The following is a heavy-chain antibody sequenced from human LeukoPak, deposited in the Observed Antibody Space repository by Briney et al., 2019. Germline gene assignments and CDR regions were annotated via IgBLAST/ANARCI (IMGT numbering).Heavy chain of an antibody. D-gene: IGHD2-21*01. CDR1: GFTFSSYS. Sequence: GGSLGLACAASGFTFSSYSMSWVRQAPGKGLEWVLAISGSGGSTYYADSVKGGFTISRDNAKNTLYLQMNSLRADDTAVYYCAKTHRNVWYCGQGTLVTVSS. V-gene: IGHV3-23*01. J-gene: IGHJ4*02. CDR2: ISGSGGST. CDR3: AKTHRNVWY.